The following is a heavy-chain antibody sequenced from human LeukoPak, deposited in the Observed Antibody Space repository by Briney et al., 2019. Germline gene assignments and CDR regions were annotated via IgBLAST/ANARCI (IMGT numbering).Heavy chain of an antibody. Sequence: SETLSLTCTVSGGFISSGSFFWAWIRQPPGKGLEWIGSIYYSGITYYNPSLKSRVTISVDTSNNQFSLKLSSVTAADTAMYYCARLLFYCSSTSCHFDYWGQGTLVTVSS. CDR2: IYYSGIT. J-gene: IGHJ4*02. V-gene: IGHV4-39*01. CDR1: GGFISSGSFF. D-gene: IGHD2-2*01. CDR3: ARLLFYCSSTSCHFDY.